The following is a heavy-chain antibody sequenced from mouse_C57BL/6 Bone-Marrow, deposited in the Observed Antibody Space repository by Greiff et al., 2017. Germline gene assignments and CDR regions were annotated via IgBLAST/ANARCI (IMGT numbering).Heavy chain of an antibody. V-gene: IGHV1-42*01. D-gene: IGHD2-5*01. CDR2: INPSTGGT. Sequence: EVKLMESGPELVKPGASVKISCKASGYSFTGYYMNWVKQSPEKSLEWIGEINPSTGGTTYNQKFKAKATLTVDKSASTAYMQLKSLTSEDSAVYYCARRGRYSTYAMDYWGQGTSVTVSS. CDR3: ARRGRYSTYAMDY. CDR1: GYSFTGYY. J-gene: IGHJ4*01.